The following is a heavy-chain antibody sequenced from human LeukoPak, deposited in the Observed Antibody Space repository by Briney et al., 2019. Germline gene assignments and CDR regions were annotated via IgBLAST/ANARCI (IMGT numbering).Heavy chain of an antibody. D-gene: IGHD1/OR15-1a*01. V-gene: IGHV4-4*02. J-gene: IGHJ4*02. Sequence: PSGTLSLTCAVSGGSISSSNWWSWVRPPPGKGLEWIGEISHSGSTNYNPSLESRVTISVDTSNNQFSLKLSSVTAADTAVYFCARVPGTTPFDYWGQGTLVTVSS. CDR2: ISHSGST. CDR1: GGSISSSNW. CDR3: ARVPGTTPFDY.